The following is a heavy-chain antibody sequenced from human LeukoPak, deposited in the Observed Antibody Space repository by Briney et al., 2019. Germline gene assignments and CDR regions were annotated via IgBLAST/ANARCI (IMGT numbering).Heavy chain of an antibody. CDR1: GASIRSGDYY. CDR2: IYYSGST. V-gene: IGHV4-31*03. D-gene: IGHD4-17*01. Sequence: PSQTLSLTCTVSGASIRSGDYYWSWIRQHPGKGLQWIGYIYYSGSTYYNPSLKSRLTISVDTTKNQFSLRLSSVTAADTAVYYCARDPYGDGPDSWGQGTLVTVSS. J-gene: IGHJ5*02. CDR3: ARDPYGDGPDS.